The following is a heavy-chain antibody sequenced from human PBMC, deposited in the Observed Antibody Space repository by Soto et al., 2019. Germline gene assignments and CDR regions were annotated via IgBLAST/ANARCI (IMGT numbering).Heavy chain of an antibody. CDR3: ASGAGLVARPEDDVFDI. V-gene: IGHV1-69*01. Sequence: QVQLVQSGAEVKKPGSSVKVSCKASGGTFSSYAISWVRQAPGQGLEWMGGIIPIFGTANYAQKFQGRVTITADESTSTAYVELSSLRFEDTAFYYCASGAGLVARPEDDVFDIWGKGKMVTVSS. CDR1: GGTFSSYA. D-gene: IGHD6-6*01. J-gene: IGHJ3*02. CDR2: IIPIFGTA.